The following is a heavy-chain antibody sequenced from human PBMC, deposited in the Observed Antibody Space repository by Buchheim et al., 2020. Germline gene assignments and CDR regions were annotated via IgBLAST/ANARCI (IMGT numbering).Heavy chain of an antibody. Sequence: QVQLVESGGGVVQPGRSLRLSCAASGFTFSSYGMHWVRQAPGKGLEWVAVISYDGSNKYYADSVKGRFTISRDNSKNTLYLQMNSLRAEDTAVYYCAKDPFSSGTYYYYGMDVWGQGTT. CDR3: AKDPFSSGTYYYYGMDV. J-gene: IGHJ6*02. CDR1: GFTFSSYG. CDR2: ISYDGSNK. V-gene: IGHV3-30*18. D-gene: IGHD6-25*01.